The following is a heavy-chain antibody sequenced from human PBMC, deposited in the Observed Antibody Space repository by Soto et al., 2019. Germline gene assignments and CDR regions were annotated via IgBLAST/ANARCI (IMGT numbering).Heavy chain of an antibody. Sequence: EVQLVESGGGLVQPGGSLRLSCASSGFTDSSNYMSWVRQSPGKGLEWVSVIYSGGSTYYEDSVKGRFTISKDNSKNTLYLQMSSLRAEDTDVYYCESSTEGTGDFDYWVQGTRVTVSS. CDR1: GFTDSSNY. J-gene: IGHJ4*02. CDR2: IYSGGST. CDR3: ESSTEGTGDFDY. D-gene: IGHD3-10*01. V-gene: IGHV3-66*01.